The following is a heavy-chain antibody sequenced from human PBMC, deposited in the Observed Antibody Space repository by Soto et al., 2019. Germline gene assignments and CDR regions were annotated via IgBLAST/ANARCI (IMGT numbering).Heavy chain of an antibody. D-gene: IGHD1-26*01. Sequence: QVQLVQSGAEVKKPGASVKVSCKASGYTFTSYDINWVRQATGQGLEWMGWMNPNSGNTGYAQKCQGIVIMNRNTSISTASMELSSLRSEDTAVYYCAREKVGAVDYWGQGTLVTVSS. CDR3: AREKVGAVDY. V-gene: IGHV1-8*01. CDR1: GYTFTSYD. J-gene: IGHJ4*02. CDR2: MNPNSGNT.